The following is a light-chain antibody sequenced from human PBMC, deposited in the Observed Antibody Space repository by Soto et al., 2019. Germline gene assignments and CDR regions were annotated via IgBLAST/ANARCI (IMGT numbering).Light chain of an antibody. CDR3: WSCEGSYTLV. CDR2: DVS. Sequence: QSALTQPRSVSVAPGQSVTISCTGSSSDVGGYNYVSWYQHHPGKAPKHMIYDVSKRPSGVADRLSGSKSGNTAALTISGIQAEDEADYYCWSCEGSYTLVFGGGTTLTVL. CDR1: SSDVGGYNY. J-gene: IGLJ3*02. V-gene: IGLV2-11*01.